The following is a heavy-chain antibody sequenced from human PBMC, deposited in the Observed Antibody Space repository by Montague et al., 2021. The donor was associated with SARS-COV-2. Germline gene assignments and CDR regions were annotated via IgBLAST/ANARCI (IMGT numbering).Heavy chain of an antibody. CDR1: GFSLSTSGVC. CDR3: ARTSIAAAGTAIDY. D-gene: IGHD6-13*01. Sequence: PALVKPTQTLTLTCTFSGFSLSTSGVCVSWIRQPPGKALEWLARIDWDDDKYYSTSLKTRLTISKDTSKNQVVLTMTNMDPVDTATCYCARTSIAAAGTAIDYWGQGTLVTVSS. V-gene: IGHV2-70*11. CDR2: IDWDDDK. J-gene: IGHJ4*02.